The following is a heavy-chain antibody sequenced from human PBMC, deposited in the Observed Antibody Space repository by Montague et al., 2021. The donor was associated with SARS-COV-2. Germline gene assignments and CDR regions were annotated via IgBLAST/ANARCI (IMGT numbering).Heavy chain of an antibody. V-gene: IGHV3-30*04. CDR1: GFTFSSYA. CDR2: ISYDGSNK. Sequence: SLRLSCAASGFTFSSYAMHWVRQAPGKGLEWVAVISYDGSNKYYADSVKGRFTISRDNSKNTLYLQMNSLRAEDTAVYYCARPYSGSYYGAFDIWGQGTMVTVSS. D-gene: IGHD1-26*01. CDR3: ARPYSGSYYGAFDI. J-gene: IGHJ3*02.